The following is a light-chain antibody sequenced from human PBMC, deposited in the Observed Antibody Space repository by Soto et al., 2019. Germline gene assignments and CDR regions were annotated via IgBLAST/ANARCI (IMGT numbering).Light chain of an antibody. Sequence: EFVLTQSPGTLSLSPGQRASLSCSASQFVSSSYLAWYQQKPGPAPRLLIYGASNRATGLPDRFSGSGSGADFILTISRLESEDSEVYYCQCYGNSPPLTFRGGTKVEIK. J-gene: IGKJ4*01. CDR2: GAS. V-gene: IGKV3-20*01. CDR1: QFVSSSY. CDR3: QCYGNSPPLT.